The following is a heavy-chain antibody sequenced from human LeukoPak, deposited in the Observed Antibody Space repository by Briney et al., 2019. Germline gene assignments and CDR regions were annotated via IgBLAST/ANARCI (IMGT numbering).Heavy chain of an antibody. CDR3: ARVMHWDLPMARGRGMDA. J-gene: IGHJ6*02. CDR1: GYIFTSYG. CDR2: IGAYNGNT. D-gene: IGHD3-10*01. V-gene: IGHV1-18*01. Sequence: ASVKVSCKASGYIFTSYGISWVRQAPGQGLEWMGWIGAYNGNTNYAQKFQGRVTMTTDTSTNTAYMEVRSLRSDDTAMFYCARVMHWDLPMARGRGMDAWGQGTTVTVSS.